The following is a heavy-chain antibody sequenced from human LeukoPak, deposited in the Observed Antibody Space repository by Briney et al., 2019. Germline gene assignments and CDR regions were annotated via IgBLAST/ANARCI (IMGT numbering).Heavy chain of an antibody. D-gene: IGHD3-9*01. V-gene: IGHV3-53*01. Sequence: PGGPLRLSCAASGFSVSTTHMTWVRQPPGKGLEWLAVVYRGGTKYYEESVKGRFSISRDNSKNTLYLQMSSLRAEDTAVYYCARVWEFYDILTGPGSYFYYMDVWGKGTTVIVSS. CDR3: ARVWEFYDILTGPGSYFYYMDV. J-gene: IGHJ6*03. CDR2: VYRGGTK. CDR1: GFSVSTTH.